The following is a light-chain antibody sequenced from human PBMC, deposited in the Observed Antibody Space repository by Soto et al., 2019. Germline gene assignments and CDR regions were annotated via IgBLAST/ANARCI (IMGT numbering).Light chain of an antibody. CDR2: GAS. J-gene: IGKJ5*01. V-gene: IGKV3-20*01. CDR3: QQYGSSLFT. Sequence: EIVSTQSPGTLSVSPGEGATLSCRASQSVSSSYLAWYQQKPGQAPRLLIYGASSRATGIPDRFSGSGSGTDFTLTISRLEPEDFAVYYCQQYGSSLFTFGQGTRLEIK. CDR1: QSVSSSY.